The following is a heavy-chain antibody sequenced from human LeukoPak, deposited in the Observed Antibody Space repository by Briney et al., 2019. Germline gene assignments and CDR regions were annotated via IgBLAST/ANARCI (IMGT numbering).Heavy chain of an antibody. CDR3: AKGGPTIFGRGYYYCGMDV. CDR1: GFTFSSYA. V-gene: IGHV3-23*01. Sequence: GGSLRLSCAASGFTFSSYAMSWVRQAPGKGLEWVSAISGSGGSTYYADSVKGRFTISRDNSKNTLYLQMNSLRAEDTAVYYCAKGGPTIFGRGYYYCGMDVWGQGTTVTVSS. D-gene: IGHD3-3*01. CDR2: ISGSGGST. J-gene: IGHJ6*02.